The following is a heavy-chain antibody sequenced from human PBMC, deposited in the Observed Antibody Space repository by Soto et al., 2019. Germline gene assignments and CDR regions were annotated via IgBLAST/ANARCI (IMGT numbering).Heavy chain of an antibody. V-gene: IGHV3-7*03. CDR1: GVSFSDYW. CDR2: IKQDGSEK. J-gene: IGHJ4*02. Sequence: PWGSLRLSCAASGVSFSDYWMTWVRQAPGKGLEWVANIKQDGSEKFYEASVKGRFTISRDNAKNSLYLQLNGLRPDDTAVYYCAKDGGSDSYYFDFWGQGTLVTVSS. D-gene: IGHD2-21*02. CDR3: AKDGGSDSYYFDF.